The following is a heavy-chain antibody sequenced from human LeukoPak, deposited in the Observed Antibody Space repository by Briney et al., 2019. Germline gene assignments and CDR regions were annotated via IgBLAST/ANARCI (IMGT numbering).Heavy chain of an antibody. CDR1: GFSFSSYA. CDR2: ISYDGSNK. D-gene: IGHD3-16*01. J-gene: IGHJ3*02. CDR3: ARDNLGKGAFDI. Sequence: GGSLRLSCAASGFSFSSYAMHWVRQAPGKGLEWVAVISYDGSNKYYADSVKGRFTVSRDNSKNTLYLQMNSLRAEDTAVYYCARDNLGKGAFDIWGQGTMVTVSS. V-gene: IGHV3-30-3*01.